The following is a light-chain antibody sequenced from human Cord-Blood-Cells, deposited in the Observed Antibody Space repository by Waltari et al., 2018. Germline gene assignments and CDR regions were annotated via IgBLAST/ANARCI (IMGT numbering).Light chain of an antibody. CDR1: STDVGGYNY. CDR3: SSYTSSSTLV. CDR2: DVS. V-gene: IGLV2-14*01. J-gene: IGLJ2*01. Sequence: QSALTQPASVSGSPGQSITISCPGTSTDVGGYNYVSWYQQHPGTAPKLMIYDVSNRPSGVSNRFSGSKSGNTASLTISGLQAEDEADYYCSSYTSSSTLVFGGGTKLTVL.